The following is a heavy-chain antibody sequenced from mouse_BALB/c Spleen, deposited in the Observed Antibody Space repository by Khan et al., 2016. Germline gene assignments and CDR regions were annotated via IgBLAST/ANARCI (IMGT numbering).Heavy chain of an antibody. J-gene: IGHJ4*01. CDR1: EFTFNTYA. Sequence: EVQLVESGGGLVQPKGSLKLSCAASEFTFNTYAMNWVRQAPGKGLEWVARIRSKSDNYATYYADSVKDRFTISRDDSQGMLYLQMNNLKTEDTAIYYCVGYDYDSRGQGISVTVSS. CDR2: IRSKSDNYAT. V-gene: IGHV10-1*02. CDR3: VGYDYDS. D-gene: IGHD2-4*01.